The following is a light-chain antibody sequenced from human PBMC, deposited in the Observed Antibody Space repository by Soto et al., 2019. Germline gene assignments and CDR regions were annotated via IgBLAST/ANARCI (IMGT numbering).Light chain of an antibody. Sequence: EIVLTQSSATLSLSPGERSTLSCRASQSVSSYLAWYQQKPGQAPRLLIYDASNRATVIPARFSGSGSGTDFTLTISSLEPEDFAVYYCQQRSNWPPFTFGPGTKADIK. J-gene: IGKJ3*01. CDR1: QSVSSY. CDR2: DAS. V-gene: IGKV3-11*01. CDR3: QQRSNWPPFT.